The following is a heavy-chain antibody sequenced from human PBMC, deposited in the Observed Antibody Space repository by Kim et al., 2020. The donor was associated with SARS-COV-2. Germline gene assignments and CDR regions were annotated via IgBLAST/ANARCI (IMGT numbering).Heavy chain of an antibody. D-gene: IGHD3-9*01. CDR2: IYYSGST. CDR1: GGSISSSSYY. Sequence: SETLSLTCTVSGGSISSSSYYWGWIRQPPGKGLEWIGSIYYSGSTYYNPSLKSRVTITVDTSKTQFSLKLSSVTAADTAVYYCARVSGLSQKKYFDWLLGLRWSDPWGQGTLVTVSS. J-gene: IGHJ5*02. CDR3: ARVSGLSQKKYFDWLLGLRWSDP. V-gene: IGHV4-39*07.